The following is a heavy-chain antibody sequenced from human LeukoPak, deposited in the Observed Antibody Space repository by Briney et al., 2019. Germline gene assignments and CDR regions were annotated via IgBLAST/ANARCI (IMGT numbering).Heavy chain of an antibody. D-gene: IGHD3-3*01. Sequence: GGSLRLSCAASGFTFNLAWINWVRQAPGKGLEWVANIKQDGSEKYYVDSVKGRFTISRDNAKNSLYLQMNSLRAEDTAVYYCAREGVAFAFDIWGQGTMVTVSS. CDR3: AREGVAFAFDI. J-gene: IGHJ3*02. CDR1: GFTFNLAW. V-gene: IGHV3-7*03. CDR2: IKQDGSEK.